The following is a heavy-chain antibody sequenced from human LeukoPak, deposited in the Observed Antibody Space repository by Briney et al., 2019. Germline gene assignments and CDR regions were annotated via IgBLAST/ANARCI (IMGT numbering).Heavy chain of an antibody. D-gene: IGHD2-2*01. CDR1: GYTLTELS. Sequence: ASVKVSCTVSGYTLTELSMHWVRQAPGKGLEWMGGFDPEDGETIYAQKFQGRVTMTEDTSTDTAYMELSSLRSEDTAVYYCATVPVVPAASAAFDIWGQGTMVTVSS. J-gene: IGHJ3*02. V-gene: IGHV1-24*01. CDR2: FDPEDGET. CDR3: ATVPVVPAASAAFDI.